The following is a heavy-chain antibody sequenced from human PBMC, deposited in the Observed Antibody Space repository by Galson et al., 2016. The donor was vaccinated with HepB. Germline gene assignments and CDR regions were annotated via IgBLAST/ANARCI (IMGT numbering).Heavy chain of an antibody. CDR2: IDPSDSYR. J-gene: IGHJ4*02. CDR3: AKHPSLHLGEFSLSYYFEY. D-gene: IGHD3-16*02. CDR1: GYNFSGYW. Sequence: QSGAEVKKPGRSLRISCTASGYNFSGYWISWVRQMPGKGLEWMGRIDPSDSYRNYSPSFECLVTMSVDKSTDTAYLHWSRLKASDTAMYYCAKHPSLHLGEFSLSYYFEYWGQGTLVTVSS. V-gene: IGHV5-10-1*01.